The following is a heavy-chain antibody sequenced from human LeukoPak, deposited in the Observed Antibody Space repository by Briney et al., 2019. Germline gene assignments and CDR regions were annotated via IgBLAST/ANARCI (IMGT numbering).Heavy chain of an antibody. CDR3: ARSVSGNWYFDL. V-gene: IGHV4-39*01. CDR2: FYYSGST. D-gene: IGHD1-14*01. J-gene: IGHJ2*01. CDR1: GGSISSYF. Sequence: SETLSLTCTVSGGSISSYFWGWIRQPPGKGLEWIGSFYYSGSTYYNPSLKSRVTISVDTSKNQLSLKLSSVTAADTAFYYCARSVSGNWYFDLWGRGTLVTVSS.